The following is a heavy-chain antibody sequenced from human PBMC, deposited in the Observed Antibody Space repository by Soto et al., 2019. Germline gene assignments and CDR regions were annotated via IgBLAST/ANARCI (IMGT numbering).Heavy chain of an antibody. CDR3: ARDDGITGTTSY. J-gene: IGHJ4*02. V-gene: IGHV3-33*01. D-gene: IGHD1-20*01. CDR1: GFTFSSYG. Sequence: QVPLVESGGGVVQPGRSLRLSCAASGFTFSSYGMHWVRQAPGKGLEWVAVIWYDGSNKYYADSVKGRFTISRDNSKNTLYLQMNSRRAEDTAVYYCARDDGITGTTSYWGQGTMVTVSS. CDR2: IWYDGSNK.